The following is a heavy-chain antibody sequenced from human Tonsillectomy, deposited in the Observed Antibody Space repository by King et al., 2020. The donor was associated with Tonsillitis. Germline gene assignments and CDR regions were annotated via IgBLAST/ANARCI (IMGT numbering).Heavy chain of an antibody. D-gene: IGHD2-2*01. CDR3: ARTFCSSTSCYLYYYYYMDV. CDR2: MNPNSGNT. V-gene: IGHV1-8*01. J-gene: IGHJ6*03. CDR1: GYTFTSYD. Sequence: QLVQSGAEVKKPGASVKVSCKASGYTFTSYDINWVRQATGQGLEWMGWMNPNSGNTGYAQKFQGRVTMTRNTSISTAYMELSSLRSEDTAVYYCARTFCSSTSCYLYYYYYMDVWGKGTTVTVSS.